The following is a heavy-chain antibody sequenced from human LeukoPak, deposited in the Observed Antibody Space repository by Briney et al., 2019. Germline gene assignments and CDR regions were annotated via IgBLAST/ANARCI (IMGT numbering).Heavy chain of an antibody. V-gene: IGHV3-30*18. CDR2: ISHDGSNK. CDR3: AKTWGDQALFDY. J-gene: IGHJ4*02. Sequence: GGSLRLSCAASGFTFSSYDMHWVRQAPGKGLEWVAVISHDGSNKYYADSVKGRFTISRDNSKNTLYLQTNSLRTEDTAVYYCAKTWGDQALFDYWGQGTLVTVSS. D-gene: IGHD2-21*02. CDR1: GFTFSSYD.